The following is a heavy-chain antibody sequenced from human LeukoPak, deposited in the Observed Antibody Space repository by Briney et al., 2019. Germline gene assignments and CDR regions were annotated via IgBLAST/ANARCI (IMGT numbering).Heavy chain of an antibody. J-gene: IGHJ6*02. D-gene: IGHD2-15*01. CDR3: ARDGAYFRSASGSSYYYYGMDV. Sequence: SETLSLTCTVSGASISSSYWSWLRQPPGKGLEWIGYIYYSGSTNYNPSLKSRVTISVDTSKNQFSLKLSSVTAADTAVYYCARDGAYFRSASGSSYYYYGMDVWGQGTTVIVSS. V-gene: IGHV4-59*01. CDR2: IYYSGST. CDR1: GASISSSY.